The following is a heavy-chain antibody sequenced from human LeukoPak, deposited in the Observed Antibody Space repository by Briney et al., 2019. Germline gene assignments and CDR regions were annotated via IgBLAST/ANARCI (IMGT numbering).Heavy chain of an antibody. Sequence: TGTSLRLSCVGSGLTFSNYDIHWVRQAPGKGLGWVAVMSFDETKRYYADSVNGRFFVSRDTPLNTVHLQLNNLTTEDTAVYYCAKVMAERNTFTPYFDYWGQGALVTVSS. CDR2: MSFDETKR. J-gene: IGHJ4*02. V-gene: IGHV3-30*18. CDR1: GLTFSNYD. CDR3: AKVMAERNTFTPYFDY. D-gene: IGHD1-1*01.